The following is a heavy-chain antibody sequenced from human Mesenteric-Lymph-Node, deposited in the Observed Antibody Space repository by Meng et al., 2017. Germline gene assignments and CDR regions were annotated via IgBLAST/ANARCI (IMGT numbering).Heavy chain of an antibody. CDR2: ISGSGGST. Sequence: GESLKISCATSGFTFSRHEFNWVRQAPGKGLEWVSAISGSGGSTYYADSVKGRFTISRDNSKNTLYLQMNSLRAEDTAVYYCARDKEYYDILTGYRLLYFDYWGQGTLVTVSS. CDR1: GFTFSRHE. V-gene: IGHV3-23*01. D-gene: IGHD3-9*01. J-gene: IGHJ4*02. CDR3: ARDKEYYDILTGYRLLYFDY.